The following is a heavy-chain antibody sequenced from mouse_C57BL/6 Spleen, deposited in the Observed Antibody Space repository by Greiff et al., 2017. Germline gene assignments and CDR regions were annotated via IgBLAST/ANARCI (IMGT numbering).Heavy chain of an antibody. CDR1: GYTFTSYW. D-gene: IGHD2-4*01. V-gene: IGHV1-59*01. CDR2: IDPSDSYT. J-gene: IGHJ2*01. CDR3: ARWGLRRGFDY. Sequence: QVQLQQSGAELVRPGTSVKLSCKASGYTFTSYWMHWVKQRPGQGLEWIGVIDPSDSYTNYNQKFKGKATLTVDTSSSTAYMQLSSLTSEDSAVYYCARWGLRRGFDYWGQGTTLTVSS.